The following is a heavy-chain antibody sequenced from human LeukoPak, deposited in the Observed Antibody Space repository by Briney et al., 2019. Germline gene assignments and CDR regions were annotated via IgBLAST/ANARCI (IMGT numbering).Heavy chain of an antibody. CDR3: ATDSFSFGDLNPGP. D-gene: IGHD3-16*01. J-gene: IGHJ5*02. V-gene: IGHV3-7*01. CDR1: GFTFSSYW. CDR2: IIQDESEK. Sequence: PGGSLRLSCAASGFTFSSYWMSCVPQAPGKGLEWGANIIQDESEKYYVDSVRGRFTISRDNAKSSLYLQMTNLRAEDTAVYYCATDSFSFGDLNPGPWGQGTLVTVSS.